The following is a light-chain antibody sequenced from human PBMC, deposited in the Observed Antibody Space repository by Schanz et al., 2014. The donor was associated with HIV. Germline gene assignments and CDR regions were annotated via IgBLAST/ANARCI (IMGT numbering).Light chain of an antibody. J-gene: IGLJ2*01. CDR2: DVS. V-gene: IGLV2-14*01. CDR1: SSDVGGYNY. CDR3: ISYTRDTVL. Sequence: QSALTQPPSASGSPGQSVTISCTGTSSDVGGYNYVSWYQQHPGKAPKLMIYDVSNRPSGVSNRFSGSKSGNTASLTISGLQPEDEADYYCISYTRDTVLFGGGTKLTVL.